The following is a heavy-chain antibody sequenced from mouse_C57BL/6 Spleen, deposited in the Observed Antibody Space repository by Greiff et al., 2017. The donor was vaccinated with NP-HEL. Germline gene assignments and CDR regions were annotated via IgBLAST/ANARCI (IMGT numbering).Heavy chain of an antibody. CDR3: VGNYVPHYYAMDY. D-gene: IGHD5-5*01. J-gene: IGHJ4*01. CDR2: IRSKSNNYAT. Sequence: EVQGVESGGGLVQPKGSLKLSCAASGFSFNTYAMNWVRQAPGKGLEWVARIRSKSNNYATYYADSVKDRFTISRDDSESMLYLQMNNLKTEDTAMYYCVGNYVPHYYAMDYWGQGTSVTVSS. V-gene: IGHV10-1*01. CDR1: GFSFNTYA.